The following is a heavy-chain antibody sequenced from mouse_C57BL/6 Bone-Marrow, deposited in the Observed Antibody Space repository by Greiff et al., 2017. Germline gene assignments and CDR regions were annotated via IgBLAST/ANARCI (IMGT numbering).Heavy chain of an antibody. CDR3: ARAHYGSFAY. J-gene: IGHJ3*01. Sequence: VQLLQSGAELVRPGTSVKVSCKASGYDFTNYLIEWVKQRPGQGLEWIGVINPGGGGTDYNAKFKGKATLTADKSSSTAYMQLSSLTSEDSAVYFSARAHYGSFAYWGQGTLVTVSA. V-gene: IGHV1-54*01. D-gene: IGHD1-1*01. CDR2: INPGGGGT. CDR1: GYDFTNYL.